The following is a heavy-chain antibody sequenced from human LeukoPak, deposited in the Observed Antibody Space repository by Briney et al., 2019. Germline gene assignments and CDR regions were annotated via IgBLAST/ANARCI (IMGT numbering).Heavy chain of an antibody. CDR3: ARDHGSGWDRLDY. CDR2: INPNSGGT. D-gene: IGHD6-19*01. CDR1: GYTFTGYY. Sequence: ASVTVSCKASGYTFTGYYMHWVRQAPGQGLEWMGWINPNSGGTNYAQKFQGRVTMTRDTSISTAYMELSRLRSDDTAVYYCARDHGSGWDRLDYWGQGTLVTVSS. V-gene: IGHV1-2*02. J-gene: IGHJ4*02.